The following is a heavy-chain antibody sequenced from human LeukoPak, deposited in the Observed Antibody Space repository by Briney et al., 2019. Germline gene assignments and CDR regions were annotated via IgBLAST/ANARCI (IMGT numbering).Heavy chain of an antibody. J-gene: IGHJ4*02. D-gene: IGHD6-13*01. CDR2: INHSGST. V-gene: IGHV4-34*01. Sequence: KPSETLSLTRAVYGGSFRGYYWGWVPPPPGKGAEWGGEINHSGSTNYNPSLKSRVTISVDTSKNQFSLKLSSVTAADTAVYYCARGRTANSSSWQLDYWGQGTLVTVSS. CDR3: ARGRTANSSSWQLDY. CDR1: GGSFRGYY.